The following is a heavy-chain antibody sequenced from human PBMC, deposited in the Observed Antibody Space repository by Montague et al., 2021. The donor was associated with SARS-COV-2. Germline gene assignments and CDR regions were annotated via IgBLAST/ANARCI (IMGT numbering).Heavy chain of an antibody. CDR1: GGSFSGYY. D-gene: IGHD3-9*01. CDR3: ARGHYDILTGYDEYYFDY. Sequence: SETLSLTCAIYGGSFSGYYWSWIRQPPGKGLEWIGEINHSGSTNXXPSLKSRVTISVDTSKNQFSLKLSSVTAADTAVYYCARGHYDILTGYDEYYFDYWGQRTLVTVSS. CDR2: INHSGST. J-gene: IGHJ4*02. V-gene: IGHV4-34*01.